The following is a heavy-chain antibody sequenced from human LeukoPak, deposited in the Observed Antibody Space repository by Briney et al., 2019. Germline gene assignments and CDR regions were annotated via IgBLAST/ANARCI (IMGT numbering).Heavy chain of an antibody. CDR2: FSWNSGSI. D-gene: IGHD3-10*01. V-gene: IGHV3-9*03. J-gene: IGHJ4*02. CDR3: AKDIGGTYSSSFHC. CDR1: GFTCEDYA. Sequence: PGGSLRLSCAASGFTCEDYAMHLVRQAPGKGLEGVSGFSWNSGSIGYGDSVKGRFTLSRDNAKNLVYLQMNRLSAGDVALYYCAKDIGGTYSSSFHCWGQATLVTAPS.